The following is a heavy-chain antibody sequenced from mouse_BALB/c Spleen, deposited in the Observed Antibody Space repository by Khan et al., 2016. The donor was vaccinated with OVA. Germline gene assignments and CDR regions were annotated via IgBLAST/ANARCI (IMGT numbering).Heavy chain of an antibody. D-gene: IGHD1-1*01. CDR2: ISSGGSYT. Sequence: EVELVESGGDLVKPGGSLKLSCAASGFTFSNYGMSWVRQTPDKRLEWVATISSGGSYTYSPDSVKGRFTISRDNAKKTLYLQMTSLKSEDTAMYYCAIQEGSYGSSYYFDYWGQGTTLTVSS. CDR3: AIQEGSYGSSYYFDY. J-gene: IGHJ2*01. CDR1: GFTFSNYG. V-gene: IGHV5-6*01.